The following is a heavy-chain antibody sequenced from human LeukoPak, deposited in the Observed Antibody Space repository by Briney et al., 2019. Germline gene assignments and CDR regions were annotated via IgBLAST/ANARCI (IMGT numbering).Heavy chain of an antibody. CDR2: ISSSSSYI. J-gene: IGHJ3*02. V-gene: IGHV3-21*01. Sequence: PGGSLRLSCAASGFTFSSYSMNWVRQAPGKGLEWVSSISSSSSYIYYADSVKGRFTTSRDNAKNSLYLQMNSLRAEDTAVYYCATPSSSWYRDAFDIWGQGTMVTVSS. CDR3: ATPSSSWYRDAFDI. CDR1: GFTFSSYS. D-gene: IGHD6-13*01.